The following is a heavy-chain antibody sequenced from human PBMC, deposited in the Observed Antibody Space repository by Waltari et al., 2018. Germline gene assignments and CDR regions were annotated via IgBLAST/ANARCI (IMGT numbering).Heavy chain of an antibody. V-gene: IGHV3-13*05. CDR1: GFTFSAFD. D-gene: IGHD6-13*01. CDR3: ARGNGVGSSWRAFDF. Sequence: EVQLVESGGGWVQPGRCLRLSCAASGFTFSAFDRHWVRHTPGKPLDWVSAIATSGDPYYPDSLKGRFTISRDNANNSLYLQMNSLRVGDTAVYYCARGNGVGSSWRAFDFWGRGTMVSVSS. CDR2: IATSGDP. J-gene: IGHJ3*01.